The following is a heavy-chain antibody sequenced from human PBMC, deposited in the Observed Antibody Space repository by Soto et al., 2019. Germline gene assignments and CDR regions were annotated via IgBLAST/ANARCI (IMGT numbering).Heavy chain of an antibody. J-gene: IGHJ5*02. CDR3: AKPGGYDFWSGYYTGWFDP. CDR2: ISGSGGST. V-gene: IGHV3-23*01. Sequence: LRLSCAASGFTFSSYVMSWVRQAPGKGLEWVSAISGSGGSTYYADSVKGRFTISRDNSKNTLYLQMNSLRAEDTAVYYCAKPGGYDFWSGYYTGWFDPWGQGTLVTVSS. CDR1: GFTFSSYV. D-gene: IGHD3-3*01.